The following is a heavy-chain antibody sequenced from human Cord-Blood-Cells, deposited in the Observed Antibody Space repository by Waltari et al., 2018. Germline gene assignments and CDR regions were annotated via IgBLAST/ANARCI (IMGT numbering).Heavy chain of an antibody. CDR1: Y. D-gene: IGHD2-21*02. CDR2: INHSGST. V-gene: IGHV4-34*01. CDR3: ARRHYTVVTPFDY. Sequence: YWSWIRQPPGKGLEWIGEINHSGSTNYNPSLKSRVTISVDTSKNQFSLKLSSVTAADTAVYYCARRHYTVVTPFDYWGQGTLVTVSS. J-gene: IGHJ4*02.